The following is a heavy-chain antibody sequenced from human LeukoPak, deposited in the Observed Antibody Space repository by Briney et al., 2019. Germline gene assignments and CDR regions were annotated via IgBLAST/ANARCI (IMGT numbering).Heavy chain of an antibody. V-gene: IGHV1-46*01. CDR3: ARAFGSGSYHNPDH. CDR2: INHSGGTT. Sequence: GASLKVSCKASGYTFTNYYMHWVRQAPGQGLEWMGVINHSGGTTSYAQKFQGRVTMTRDTSTSTVYMELSSLRSEDTAVYYCARAFGSGSYHNPDHWGQGTLVTVSS. CDR1: GYTFTNYY. J-gene: IGHJ5*02. D-gene: IGHD3-10*01.